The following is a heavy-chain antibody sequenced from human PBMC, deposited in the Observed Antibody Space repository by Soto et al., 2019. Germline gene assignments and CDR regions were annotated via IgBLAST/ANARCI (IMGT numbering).Heavy chain of an antibody. Sequence: ASVKVSCKASGYTFTSYDINWVRQATGQGLEWMGWMNPNSGNTGYAQKFQGRVTMTRNTSISTAYMELSSLRPEDTAVYYCARAYSASDYYCGCWGQGTLVTVSS. D-gene: IGHD2-15*01. CDR1: GYTFTSYD. CDR2: MNPNSGNT. CDR3: ARAYSASDYYCGC. V-gene: IGHV1-8*01. J-gene: IGHJ4*02.